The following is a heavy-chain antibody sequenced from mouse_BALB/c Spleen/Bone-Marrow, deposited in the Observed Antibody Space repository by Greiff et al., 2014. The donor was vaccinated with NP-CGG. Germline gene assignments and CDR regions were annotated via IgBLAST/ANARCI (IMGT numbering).Heavy chain of an antibody. CDR3: ARKGYTGYFDV. CDR1: GFSLTTYG. D-gene: IGHD2-2*01. CDR2: IWSGGGR. Sequence: QVQLKESGPGLVKPSQSLSITCTVSGFSLTTYGLHWVRQSPGKGLEWLGVIWSGGGRDYNAAFISRLIITKDNFKSQVFFKMNSLQTNDTAMYYCARKGYTGYFDVWGAGTTVTVSS. J-gene: IGHJ1*01. V-gene: IGHV2-2*02.